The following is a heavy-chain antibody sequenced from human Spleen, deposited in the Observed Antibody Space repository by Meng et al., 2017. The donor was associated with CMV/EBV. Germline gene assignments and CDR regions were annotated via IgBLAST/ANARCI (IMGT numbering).Heavy chain of an antibody. CDR1: GYTFTGYY. V-gene: IGHV1-2*02. CDR2: INPNSGGT. J-gene: IGHJ6*02. D-gene: IGHD1-26*01. CDR3: ARVRGRGHCYYGMDV. Sequence: ASVKVSCKASGYTFTGYYMHWVRQAPGQGLEWMGWINPNSGGTNYAQKFQGRVTMTRDTSISTAYMELSRLRSDDTAVYYCARVRGRGHCYYGMDVWGQGTTVTVSS.